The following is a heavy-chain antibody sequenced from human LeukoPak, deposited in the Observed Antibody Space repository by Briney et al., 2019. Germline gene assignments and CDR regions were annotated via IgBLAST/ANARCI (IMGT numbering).Heavy chain of an antibody. CDR2: MNPNSGNT. Sequence: ASVTVSCKASGYTFTSYDINWVRQATGQGLEWMGWMNPNSGNTGYAQKFQGRVTMTRNTSISTAYMELSSLRSEDTAVYYCARVRSDYYDSSGYYPLDYWGQGTLVTVSS. J-gene: IGHJ4*02. D-gene: IGHD3-22*01. CDR3: ARVRSDYYDSSGYYPLDY. V-gene: IGHV1-8*01. CDR1: GYTFTSYD.